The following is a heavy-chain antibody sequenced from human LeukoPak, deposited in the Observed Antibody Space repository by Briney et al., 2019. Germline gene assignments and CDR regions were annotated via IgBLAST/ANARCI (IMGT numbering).Heavy chain of an antibody. V-gene: IGHV3-21*01. CDR3: SRDLTGIDV. CDR1: GFTFNNYN. J-gene: IGHJ6*02. D-gene: IGHD3-9*01. Sequence: GGSLRLSCAAPGFTFNNYNMKWVRQAPGKGLEWVSSISSSSRYIYYADSVKGRFTISRDNAKNSLYLQMDSLRAEDTAVFYCSRDLTGIDVWGQGTTVTVSS. CDR2: ISSSSRYI.